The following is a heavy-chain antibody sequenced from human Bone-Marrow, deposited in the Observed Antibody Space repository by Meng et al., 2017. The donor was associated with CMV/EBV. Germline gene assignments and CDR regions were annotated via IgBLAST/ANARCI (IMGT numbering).Heavy chain of an antibody. D-gene: IGHD3-3*01. Sequence: LSLTCAASGFTFDNSAMSWVRQAPGKGLEWVSVIYTGGRRTEYADSVKGRFTISRDDSENTLYLQMNNLRAEDTALYYCAKYEGMAWLSWWGQGTLVTVSS. CDR3: AKYEGMAWLSW. CDR2: IYTGGRRT. V-gene: IGHV3-23*03. J-gene: IGHJ4*02. CDR1: GFTFDNSA.